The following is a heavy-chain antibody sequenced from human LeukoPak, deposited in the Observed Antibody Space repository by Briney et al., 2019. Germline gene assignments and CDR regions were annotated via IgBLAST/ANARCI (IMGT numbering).Heavy chain of an antibody. CDR2: IIPILGIA. CDR1: GGTFSSYA. V-gene: IGHV1-69*04. J-gene: IGHJ5*02. Sequence: ASVKVSCKASGGTFSSYANSWVRQAPGQGLEWMGRIIPILGIANYAQKFQGRVTITADKSTSTAYMELSSLRSEDTAVYYCARDSIQYQLLLWFDPWGQGTLVTVSS. D-gene: IGHD2-2*01. CDR3: ARDSIQYQLLLWFDP.